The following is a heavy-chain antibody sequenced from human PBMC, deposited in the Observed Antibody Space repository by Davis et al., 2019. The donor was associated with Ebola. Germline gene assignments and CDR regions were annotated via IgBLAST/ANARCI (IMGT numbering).Heavy chain of an antibody. D-gene: IGHD6-13*01. CDR1: AGTFSSYA. V-gene: IGHV1-8*02. CDR3: ARGAAAGWDKTNIDY. Sequence: AASVKVSCNASAGTFSSYAISWVRQAPGQGLEWMGWMNPNSGNTGYAQKFQGRVTMTRNTSISTAYMELSSLRSEDTAVYYCARGAAAGWDKTNIDYWGQGTLVTVSS. J-gene: IGHJ4*02. CDR2: MNPNSGNT.